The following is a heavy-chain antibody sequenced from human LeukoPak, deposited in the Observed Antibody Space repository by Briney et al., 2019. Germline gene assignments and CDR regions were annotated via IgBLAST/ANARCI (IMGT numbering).Heavy chain of an antibody. CDR2: ISSSGTTT. J-gene: IGHJ4*02. Sequence: GGSLRLSCAASGFTFNNYAMSWVRQSPGKGLEWVSAISSSGTTTYYADSVKGRFTISRDNSKNTLYLQMNSLSAADTALYYCAKPREGWLPWEYWGQGTLVTVSS. CDR1: GFTFNNYA. D-gene: IGHD6-19*01. CDR3: AKPREGWLPWEY. V-gene: IGHV3-23*01.